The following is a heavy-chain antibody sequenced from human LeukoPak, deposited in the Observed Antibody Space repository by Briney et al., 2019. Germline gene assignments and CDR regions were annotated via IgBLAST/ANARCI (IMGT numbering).Heavy chain of an antibody. Sequence: SGTLSLTCTVSGGSISSGGYYWSWVRQHPGKGLEWIGYIYYSGSTYYNPSLKSRVTISVDTSKNHFALKLTSVTAADAAVYYCARDLGYSGFDWAPWGQGTLVTVSS. J-gene: IGHJ5*02. CDR2: IYYSGST. V-gene: IGHV4-31*03. CDR3: ARDLGYSGFDWAP. D-gene: IGHD5-12*01. CDR1: GGSISSGGYY.